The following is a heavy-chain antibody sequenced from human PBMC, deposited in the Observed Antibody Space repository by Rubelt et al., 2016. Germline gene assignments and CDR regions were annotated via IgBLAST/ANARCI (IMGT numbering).Heavy chain of an antibody. CDR1: GGSFSGYY. Sequence: QVQLQQWGAGLLKPSETLSLTCAVYGGSFSGYYWSWIRKPPGKGLEWIGEINHSGSTNYNPSLKSRVTISVYTSTNQFSLKLCSVTAADTAVYYWARGPFGEDEPWDYWGQGTLVTVSS. J-gene: IGHJ4*02. CDR3: ARGPFGEDEPWDY. D-gene: IGHD2-21*01. CDR2: INHSGST. V-gene: IGHV4-34*01.